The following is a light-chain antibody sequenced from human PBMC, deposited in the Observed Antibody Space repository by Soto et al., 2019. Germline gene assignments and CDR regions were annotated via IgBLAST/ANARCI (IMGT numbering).Light chain of an antibody. Sequence: DIQMTQSPSTLSASVGDRVTITCRASQSISQWVAWYQQKPGRAPELLIYDASKLKSGVPSRFSGSGSGTEFSLTITSLQPDDSAMYYCQQYNGYSTWTFGQGTKVDIK. CDR2: DAS. V-gene: IGKV1-5*01. CDR1: QSISQW. J-gene: IGKJ1*01. CDR3: QQYNGYSTWT.